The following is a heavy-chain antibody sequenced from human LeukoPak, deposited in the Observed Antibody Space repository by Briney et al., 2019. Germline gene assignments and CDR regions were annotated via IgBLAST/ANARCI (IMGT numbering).Heavy chain of an antibody. D-gene: IGHD6-13*01. CDR3: ARGDSSSWYYHYYYYMDV. CDR2: ISSSSSYI. J-gene: IGHJ6*03. V-gene: IGHV3-21*01. CDR1: GFTFSSYS. Sequence: PGGSLRLSCAASGFTFSSYSMNWVRQAPGKGLEWVSSISSSSSYIYYADSVKGRFTISRDNAKNSLYLQMSSLRAEDTAVYYCARGDSSSWYYHYYYYMDVWGKGTTVTVSS.